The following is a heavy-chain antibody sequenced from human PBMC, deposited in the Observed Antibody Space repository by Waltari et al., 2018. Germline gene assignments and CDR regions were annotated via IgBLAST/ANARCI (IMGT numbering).Heavy chain of an antibody. J-gene: IGHJ4*02. Sequence: QVQLVESGGGVVQPGRSLSLSCAASGFTFSSYGMHWVRQAPGKGLEWVAVIWYDGSNKYYADSVKGRFTISRDNSKNTLYLQMNSLRAEDTAVYYCARAPAVAGDYFDYWGQGTLVTVSS. CDR3: ARAPAVAGDYFDY. CDR2: IWYDGSNK. CDR1: GFTFSSYG. V-gene: IGHV3-33*01. D-gene: IGHD6-19*01.